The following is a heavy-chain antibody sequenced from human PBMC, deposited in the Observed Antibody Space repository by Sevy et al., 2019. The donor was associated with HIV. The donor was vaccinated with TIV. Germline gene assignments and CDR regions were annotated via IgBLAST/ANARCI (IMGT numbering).Heavy chain of an antibody. J-gene: IGHJ6*02. CDR3: ARGGPNSSGWSPYYYYGMDV. Sequence: SETLSLTCTVSGGSISSYYWSWIRQPPGKGLEWIGYIYYSGSTNYNPSLKSRVTISVDTSKNQFSLKLSSVTAADTAVYYCARGGPNSSGWSPYYYYGMDVWGQGTTVTVSS. D-gene: IGHD6-19*01. V-gene: IGHV4-59*01. CDR1: GGSISSYY. CDR2: IYYSGST.